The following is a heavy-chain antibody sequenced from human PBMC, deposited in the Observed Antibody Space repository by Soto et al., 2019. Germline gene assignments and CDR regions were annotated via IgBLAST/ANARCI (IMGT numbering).Heavy chain of an antibody. J-gene: IGHJ6*02. V-gene: IGHV1-8*01. D-gene: IGHD3-16*01. CDR1: GYTFTSYD. CDR2: MNPNSANT. Sequence: QVQLVQSGAEVKKPGASVKVSCKASGYTFTSYDINWVRQATGQGLEWMGWMNPNSANTGYAQKFQGRVTMNRNNSISTAYMEVSSMGAEDTAVYYCASEGVRGMDVWGQGTTVTVSS. CDR3: ASEGVRGMDV.